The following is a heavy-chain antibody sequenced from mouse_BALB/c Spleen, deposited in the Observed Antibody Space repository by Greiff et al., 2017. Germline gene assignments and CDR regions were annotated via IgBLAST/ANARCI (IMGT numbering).Heavy chain of an antibody. CDR2: ISSGGST. J-gene: IGHJ3*01. V-gene: IGHV5-6-5*01. D-gene: IGHD2-4*01. CDR1: GFTFSSYA. Sequence: EVQLVESGGGLVKPGGSLKLSCAASGFTFSSYAMSWVRQTPEKRLEWVASISSGGSTYYPDSVKGRFTISRDNARNILYLQMSSLRSEDTAMYYCARGRSIYYDYDAFAYWGQGTLVTVSA. CDR3: ARGRSIYYDYDAFAY.